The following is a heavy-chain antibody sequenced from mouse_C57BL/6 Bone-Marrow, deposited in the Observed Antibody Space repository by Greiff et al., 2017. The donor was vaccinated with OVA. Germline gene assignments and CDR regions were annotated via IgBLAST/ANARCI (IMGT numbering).Heavy chain of an antibody. CDR2: ISSGSSTI. V-gene: IGHV5-17*01. J-gene: IGHJ4*01. Sequence: DVKLVESGGGLVKPGGSLKLSCAASGFTFSDYGMHWVRQAPEKGLEWVAYISSGSSTIYYADTVKGRFTISRDNAKNTLFLQMTSLRSEDTAMYYCARGTVVATGAMDYWGQGTSVTVSS. CDR1: GFTFSDYG. D-gene: IGHD1-1*01. CDR3: ARGTVVATGAMDY.